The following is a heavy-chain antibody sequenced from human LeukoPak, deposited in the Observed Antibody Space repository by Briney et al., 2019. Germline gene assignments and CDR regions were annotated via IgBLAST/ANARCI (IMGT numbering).Heavy chain of an antibody. CDR1: GYTFTNYD. J-gene: IGHJ4*02. D-gene: IGHD1-1*01. CDR3: ARALDTTVLLGAY. Sequence: ASVKVSCKASGYTFTNYDTNWVRQASGQGLEWMGWMSPYSGTTGPAQKFQGRVTMTRNTSISTAYLEMSSLTSEDTAVYYCARALDTTVLLGAYWGQGTLVTVSS. V-gene: IGHV1-8*01. CDR2: MSPYSGTT.